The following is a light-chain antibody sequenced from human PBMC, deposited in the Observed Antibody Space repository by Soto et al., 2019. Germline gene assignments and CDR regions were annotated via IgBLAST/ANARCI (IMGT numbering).Light chain of an antibody. CDR2: KAS. J-gene: IGKJ1*01. Sequence: DIQMTQSPSTLSASVGDRVTITCRASQSINNWLAWYQQKPGKAPKLLIYKASSLESGVPSRFSGSGSGTEFTLTISSLQPDDFATYYCQQYSVYWTFGQGTKVEIK. CDR1: QSINNW. CDR3: QQYSVYWT. V-gene: IGKV1-5*03.